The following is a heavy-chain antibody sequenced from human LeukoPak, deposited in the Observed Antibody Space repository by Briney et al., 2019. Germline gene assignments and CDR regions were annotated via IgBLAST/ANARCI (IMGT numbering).Heavy chain of an antibody. J-gene: IGHJ4*02. D-gene: IGHD2-2*01. V-gene: IGHV1-2*02. CDR2: TNPNSGGT. Sequence: ASVKVSCKASGYTFTGYYMHWVRQAPGQGLEWMGWTNPNSGGTNYAQKFQGRVTMTRDTSISTAYMELSRLRSDDTAVYYCARRPRYCTSTSCADYWGQGTLVTVSS. CDR3: ARRPRYCTSTSCADY. CDR1: GYTFTGYY.